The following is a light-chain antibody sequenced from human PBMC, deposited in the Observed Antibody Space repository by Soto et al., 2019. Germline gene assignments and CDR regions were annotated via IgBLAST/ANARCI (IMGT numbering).Light chain of an antibody. CDR3: QQYSSYSLT. V-gene: IGKV1-5*01. Sequence: DIQLTQSPSTLSASVGDRVTISCRTSQIINTWLAWYQQKPGKAPKLLIYDVSTLESGVPSRFSGSGSGTLFTLTISSLQPDDLATYYCQQYSSYSLTFGGGTKV. CDR2: DVS. J-gene: IGKJ4*01. CDR1: QIINTW.